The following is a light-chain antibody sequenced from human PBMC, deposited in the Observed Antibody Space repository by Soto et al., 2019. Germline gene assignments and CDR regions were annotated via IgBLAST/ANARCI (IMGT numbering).Light chain of an antibody. CDR3: QQYYRWPLP. J-gene: IGKJ4*01. V-gene: IGKV3-15*01. Sequence: VRTQSPATQSVSPGERAILSSRASQSVTSNLAWYQQKPGQAPRLLIYGASTRATGIPARFSGSGSETEFTLTISSLQSEDSAVYYCQQYYRWPLPFGGGTKVDIK. CDR1: QSVTSN. CDR2: GAS.